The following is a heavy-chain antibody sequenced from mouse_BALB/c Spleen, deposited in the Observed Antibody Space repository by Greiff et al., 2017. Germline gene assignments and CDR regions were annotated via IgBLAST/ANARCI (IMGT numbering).Heavy chain of an antibody. Sequence: EVMLVESGGGLVQPGGSRKLSCAASGFTFSSFGMHWVRQAPEKGLEWVAYISSGSSTIYYADTVKGRFTISRDNPKNTLFLQMTSLRSEDTAMYYCARGGNYGFAYWGQGTLVTVSA. CDR1: GFTFSSFG. CDR3: ARGGNYGFAY. J-gene: IGHJ3*01. D-gene: IGHD2-1*01. CDR2: ISSGSSTI. V-gene: IGHV5-17*02.